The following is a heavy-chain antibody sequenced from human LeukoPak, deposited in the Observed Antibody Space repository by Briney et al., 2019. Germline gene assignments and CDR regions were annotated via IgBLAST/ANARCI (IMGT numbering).Heavy chain of an antibody. V-gene: IGHV3-23*01. J-gene: IGHJ4*02. D-gene: IGHD6-6*01. CDR1: GFTFSSYA. CDR2: ISGSGGST. Sequence: GGSLRLSCAASGFTFSSYAMSWVRQAPGKGLGWVSAISGSGGSTYYADSVKGRFTISRDNSKNTLYLQMNSLRAEDTAVYYCAKDGGVPARSSSFPYYVDYWGQGTLVTVSS. CDR3: AKDGGVPARSSSFPYYVDY.